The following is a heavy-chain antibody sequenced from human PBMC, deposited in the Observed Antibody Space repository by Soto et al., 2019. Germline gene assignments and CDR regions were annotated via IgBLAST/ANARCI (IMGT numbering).Heavy chain of an antibody. CDR3: ARDLNGLHDDNSGPYPRPG. V-gene: IGHV4-30-4*01. CDR2: IHSSGSI. CDR1: GGSISSDDYY. Sequence: TSQTLSLTCTVSGGSISSDDYYWRWIREAPGRGLEWIGYIHSSGSIYYNPSLKSRATMSIDTARNQFSLKVSSVTVADTAVYYCARDLNGLHDDNSGPYPRPGWGQGTLVTVSS. D-gene: IGHD3-22*01. J-gene: IGHJ1*01.